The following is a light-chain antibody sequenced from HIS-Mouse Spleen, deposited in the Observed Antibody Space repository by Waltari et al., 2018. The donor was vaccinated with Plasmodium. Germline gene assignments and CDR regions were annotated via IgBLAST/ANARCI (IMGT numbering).Light chain of an antibody. CDR2: AAS. Sequence: AIRMTQSPSPFPDSTGDRVTINCRASQGISSYLSWYKQNQGKAPKPLIYAASTLQSGVPSRFSGSGSGTDFTLTISCLQSEDFATYYCQQYYSYPLTFGGGTKVEIK. CDR3: QQYYSYPLT. V-gene: IGKV1-8*01. CDR1: QGISSY. J-gene: IGKJ4*01.